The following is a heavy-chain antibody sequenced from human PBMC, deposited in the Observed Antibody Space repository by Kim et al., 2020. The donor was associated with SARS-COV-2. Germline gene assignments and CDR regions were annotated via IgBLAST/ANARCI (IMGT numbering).Heavy chain of an antibody. CDR1: GYTFTSYG. V-gene: IGHV1-18*01. D-gene: IGHD2-21*02. J-gene: IGHJ6*02. Sequence: ASVKVSCKASGYTFTSYGISWVRQAPGQGLEWMGWISAYNGNTNYAQKLQGRVTMTTYTSTSTAYMELRSLRSDDTAVYYCARGNEVVTAIGYYYYGMDVWGQGTTVTVSS. CDR3: ARGNEVVTAIGYYYYGMDV. CDR2: ISAYNGNT.